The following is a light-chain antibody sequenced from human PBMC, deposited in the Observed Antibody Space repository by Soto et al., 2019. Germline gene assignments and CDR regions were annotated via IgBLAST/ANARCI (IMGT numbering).Light chain of an antibody. CDR1: SSDVGGYDF. CDR2: DVS. V-gene: IGLV2-14*01. Sequence: QSALAQPASVSGSPGQSITISCTGTSSDVGGYDFVSWYQQHPGKAHKLMISDVSNRPSGGSNRFSGSKSGNTPSLTISGRQAEGEADYYCSSYTSSKTYVFGTGTKVTVL. J-gene: IGLJ1*01. CDR3: SSYTSSKTYV.